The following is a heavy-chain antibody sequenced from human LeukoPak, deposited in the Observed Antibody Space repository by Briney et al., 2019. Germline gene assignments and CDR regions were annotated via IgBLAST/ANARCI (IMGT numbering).Heavy chain of an antibody. D-gene: IGHD3-10*01. V-gene: IGHV3-21*01. CDR3: ARGVSMGSLFDY. CDR1: GFTFSIYS. Sequence: GGSLRLSCAASGFTFSIYSMNWVRQAPGKWLEWVSSISSSSSYIYYADSVKGRFTISRDNAKNSLYLQMNSLRAEDTAVYYCARGVSMGSLFDYWGQGTLVTVSS. CDR2: ISSSSSYI. J-gene: IGHJ4*02.